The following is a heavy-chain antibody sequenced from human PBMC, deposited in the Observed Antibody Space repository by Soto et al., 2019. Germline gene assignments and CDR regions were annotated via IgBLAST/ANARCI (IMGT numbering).Heavy chain of an antibody. CDR2: IYWDDVK. D-gene: IGHD4-17*01. J-gene: IGHJ4*02. CDR3: ARNGSGDHALDY. Sequence: QITLKESGPTLVKPTQTLTLTCTLSGVSLSTGGVGVGWIRQLPGKALERLAVIYWDDVKHYSPSLERRLTIPKATSAREVVLTLTSPDPVDTVTFNCARNGSGDHALDYWGQGILVTVSS. CDR1: GVSLSTGGVG. V-gene: IGHV2-5*02.